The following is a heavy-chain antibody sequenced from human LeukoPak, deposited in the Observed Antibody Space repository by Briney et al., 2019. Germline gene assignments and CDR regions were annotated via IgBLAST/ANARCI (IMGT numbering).Heavy chain of an antibody. CDR3: ARDRDGESDI. CDR1: GGTFSSYA. CDR2: IIPIFGTA. D-gene: IGHD3-10*01. V-gene: IGHV1-69*06. J-gene: IGHJ3*02. Sequence: SVKVSCKASGGTFSSYAISWVRQAPGQGLEWMGGIIPIFGTANYAQKFQGRVTTTADKSTSTAYMELSSLRSEDTAVYYCARDRDGESDIWGQGTMVTVSS.